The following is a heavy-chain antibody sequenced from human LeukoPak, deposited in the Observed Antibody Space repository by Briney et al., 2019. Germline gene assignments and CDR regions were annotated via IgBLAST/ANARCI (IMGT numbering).Heavy chain of an antibody. D-gene: IGHD3-22*01. Sequence: PGGSLRLSCAASGFTFSNYEMNWVHQAPGKGLEWVSYISSSGSAIYYAHSVKGRFTISRDNAKNSLYLQMNSLRAEDTAVYYCARVHYYDSSGFDYWGQGTLVTVSS. V-gene: IGHV3-48*03. CDR2: ISSSGSAI. CDR3: ARVHYYDSSGFDY. CDR1: GFTFSNYE. J-gene: IGHJ4*02.